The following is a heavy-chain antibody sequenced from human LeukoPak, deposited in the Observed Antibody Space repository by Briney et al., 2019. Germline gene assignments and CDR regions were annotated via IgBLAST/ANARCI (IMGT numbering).Heavy chain of an antibody. CDR3: ASTLGYCSGGSCYVTFDY. V-gene: IGHV5-51*01. Sequence: PGESLEISCKGSGYSFTSYWIGWVRQMPGKGLEWMGIIYPGDSDTRYSPSFQGQVTISADKSISTAYLQWSSLKASDTAMYYCASTLGYCSGGSCYVTFDYWGQGTLVTVSS. CDR1: GYSFTSYW. J-gene: IGHJ4*02. CDR2: IYPGDSDT. D-gene: IGHD2-15*01.